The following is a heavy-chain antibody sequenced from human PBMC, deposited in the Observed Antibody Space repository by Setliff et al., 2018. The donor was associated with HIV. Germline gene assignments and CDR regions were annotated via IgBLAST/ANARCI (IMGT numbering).Heavy chain of an antibody. CDR3: ARLKGVLVVMLDAFDI. CDR1: GYTFTNYG. CDR2: ISAYNGDT. Sequence: ASVKVSCKASGYTFTNYGISWVRQAPGQGPEWLGWISAYNGDTKYAQKFQGRVTMTTDTSTTTAHMEPRSLRSDDTAVYYCARLKGVLVVMLDAFDIWGQGTMVTV. D-gene: IGHD2-15*01. J-gene: IGHJ3*02. V-gene: IGHV1-18*01.